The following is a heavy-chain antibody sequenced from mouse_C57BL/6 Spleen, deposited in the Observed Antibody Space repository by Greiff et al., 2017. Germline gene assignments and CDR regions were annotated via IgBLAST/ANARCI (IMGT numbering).Heavy chain of an antibody. Sequence: VQLQQSGPELVKPGASVKISCKASGYAFSSSWMNWVKQRPGKGLEWIGRIYPGDGDTNYNGKFKGKATLTADKSSSTACMQLSSLTSEDSAVYFCENGDPSWYTMDYWGQGTSVTVSS. CDR3: ENGDPSWYTMDY. V-gene: IGHV1-82*01. J-gene: IGHJ4*01. CDR1: GYAFSSSW. CDR2: IYPGDGDT. D-gene: IGHD2-13*01.